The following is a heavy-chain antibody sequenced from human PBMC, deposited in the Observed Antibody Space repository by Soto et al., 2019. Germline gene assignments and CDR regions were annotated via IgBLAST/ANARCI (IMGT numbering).Heavy chain of an antibody. D-gene: IGHD2-21*01. CDR2: VSYDGSRK. CDR1: GFTFRTSA. CDR3: AREDSASPPPPYYYYGMYV. J-gene: IGHJ6*02. V-gene: IGHV3-30-3*01. Sequence: QVQLVESGGGMVQPGRSLTLSCAASGFTFRTSAMHWVRQAPGKGLQWVAFVSYDGSRKYYADSVKGRVTISRDNSKNTVLIQMNNVRPEDTAVYYCAREDSASPPPPYYYYGMYVWGQGTTVTVSS.